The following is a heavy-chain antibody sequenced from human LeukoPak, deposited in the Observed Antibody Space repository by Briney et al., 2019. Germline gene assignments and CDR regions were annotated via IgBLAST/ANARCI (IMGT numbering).Heavy chain of an antibody. Sequence: ASVKVSCKASGYSLVGYGITWVRQAPGQGLEWMGWFNPENGNTNYAQKVQGRVTMTADTSTSTSYMELRSLRSDDTAVYYCAREHSSSWDQFDYWGQGTLVTVSS. CDR2: FNPENGNT. CDR3: AREHSSSWDQFDY. D-gene: IGHD6-13*01. V-gene: IGHV1-18*01. CDR1: GYSLVGYG. J-gene: IGHJ4*02.